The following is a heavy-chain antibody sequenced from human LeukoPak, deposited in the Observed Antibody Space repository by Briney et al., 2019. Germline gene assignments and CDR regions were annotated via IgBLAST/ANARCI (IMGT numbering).Heavy chain of an antibody. J-gene: IGHJ3*01. Sequence: GGSLRLSCAASGFTFSSYSMNWVRQAPGKGLEWVSYISSSSSTIYYADSVKGRFTISRDNAKNSLYLQMNSLRAEDTAVYYCATSSGYDLGSAFDVWDQGTRVTVSS. D-gene: IGHD5-12*01. CDR2: ISSSSSTI. CDR3: ATSSGYDLGSAFDV. V-gene: IGHV3-48*01. CDR1: GFTFSSYS.